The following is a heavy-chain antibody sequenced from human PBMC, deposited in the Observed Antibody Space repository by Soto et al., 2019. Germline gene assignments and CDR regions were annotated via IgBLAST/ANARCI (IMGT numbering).Heavy chain of an antibody. D-gene: IGHD3-3*01. CDR1: GGSISSYY. V-gene: IGHV4-59*01. CDR3: ARAEGYYDFWSGYIAYYGMDV. CDR2: IYYSGST. Sequence: SETLSLTCTVSGGSISSYYWSWIRQPPGKGLEWIGYIYYSGSTNYNPSLKSRVTISVDTSKNQFSLKLSSVTAADTAVYYCARAEGYYDFWSGYIAYYGMDVWGQGTTVTVSS. J-gene: IGHJ6*02.